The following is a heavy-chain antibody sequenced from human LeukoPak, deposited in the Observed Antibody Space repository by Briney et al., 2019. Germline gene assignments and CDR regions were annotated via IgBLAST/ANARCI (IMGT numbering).Heavy chain of an antibody. V-gene: IGHV5-51*01. CDR1: GYSFTNHW. D-gene: IGHD6-13*01. CDR3: ARQGAAGKYYYYYMDV. Sequence: GESLKISCKSSGYSFTNHWIGWVRQMPGKGLEWVGIIYPGDSDTRYSPSFQGQVTISADRSINTAYLQWSSLKASDTGIYYCARQGAAGKYYYYYMDVWGKGTTVTVSS. CDR2: IYPGDSDT. J-gene: IGHJ6*03.